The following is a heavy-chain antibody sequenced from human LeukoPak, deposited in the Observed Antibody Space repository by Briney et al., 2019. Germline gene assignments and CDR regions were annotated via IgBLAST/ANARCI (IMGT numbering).Heavy chain of an antibody. V-gene: IGHV1-2*02. CDR3: ARVSGIAAAEYYFDS. D-gene: IGHD6-13*01. CDR1: GYTFTGYY. CDR2: INPNSGGT. J-gene: IGHJ4*02. Sequence: ASVKVSCKASGYTFTGYYMHWVRQAPGQGLEWMGWINPNSGGTNYAQKFQGRVTMTRDTSISTAYMELSRLRSDDTAVYYCARVSGIAAAEYYFDSWGQGTLVTVSS.